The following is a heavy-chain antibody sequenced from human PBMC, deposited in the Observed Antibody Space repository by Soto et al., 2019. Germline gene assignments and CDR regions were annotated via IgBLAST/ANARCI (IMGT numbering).Heavy chain of an antibody. CDR1: GGTFSSYA. Sequence: QVQLVQSGAEVKKPGSSVKVSCKASGGTFSSYAISWVRQAPGQGLEWMGGIIPIFGTANYAQKFQGRVTITAVESTSTAYMESSSLRSEDTAVYYCARSPCSNSRYCSGGSCYSAYGMDVWGQGTTVTVSS. CDR2: IIPIFGTA. CDR3: ARSPCSNSRYCSGGSCYSAYGMDV. J-gene: IGHJ6*02. V-gene: IGHV1-69*01. D-gene: IGHD2-15*01.